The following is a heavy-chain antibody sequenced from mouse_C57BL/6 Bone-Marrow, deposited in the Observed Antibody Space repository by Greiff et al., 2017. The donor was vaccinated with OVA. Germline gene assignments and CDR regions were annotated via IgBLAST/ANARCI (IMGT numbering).Heavy chain of an antibody. CDR2: IRNKANGYTT. J-gene: IGHJ2*01. D-gene: IGHD1-1*01. V-gene: IGHV7-3*01. CDR1: GFTFTDYY. Sequence: DVKLVESGGGLVQPGGSLSLSCAASGFTFTDYYMSWVRQPPGQALEWLGFIRNKANGYTTEYSASVKGRFTISRDNSQSILYLQMNALRAEDSATYYCARSPTVVAPAYFDYWGQGTTLTVSS. CDR3: ARSPTVVAPAYFDY.